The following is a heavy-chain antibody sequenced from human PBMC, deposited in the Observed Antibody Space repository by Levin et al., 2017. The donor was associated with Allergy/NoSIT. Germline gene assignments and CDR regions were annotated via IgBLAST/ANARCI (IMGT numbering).Heavy chain of an antibody. CDR1: GFTFSSYA. V-gene: IGHV3-23*01. Sequence: GGSLRLSCAASGFTFSSYAMSWVRQAPGKGLEWVSAISGSGGSTYYADSVKGRFTISRDNSKNTLYLQMNSLRAEDTAVYYCAKRGYCSGGSCPEGEANYDYGMDVWGQGTTVTVSS. D-gene: IGHD2-15*01. J-gene: IGHJ6*02. CDR3: AKRGYCSGGSCPEGEANYDYGMDV. CDR2: ISGSGGST.